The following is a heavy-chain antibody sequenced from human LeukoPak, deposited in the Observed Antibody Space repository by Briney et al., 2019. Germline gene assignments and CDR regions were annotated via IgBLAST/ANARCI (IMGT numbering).Heavy chain of an antibody. CDR1: GFTFSTYW. D-gene: IGHD1-14*01. Sequence: GGSLRLSCAASGFTFSTYWMHWVRQSPGKGLVWVSRINMDGTTISYAGSVEGRFTISRDNAKNSLYLQMNSLRAEDTAVYYCARGRTLGGMDVWGQGTTVTVSS. CDR2: INMDGTTI. CDR3: ARGRTLGGMDV. J-gene: IGHJ6*02. V-gene: IGHV3-74*01.